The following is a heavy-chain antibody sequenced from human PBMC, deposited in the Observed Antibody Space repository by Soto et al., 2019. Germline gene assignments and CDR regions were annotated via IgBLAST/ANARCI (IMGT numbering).Heavy chain of an antibody. CDR2: IYPGDSDT. J-gene: IGHJ6*02. CDR3: ARPNYYDSSESSFGGMDV. Sequence: GESLKISCMGSGYSFTSYWIGWVRQMPGKGLEWMGIIYPGDSDTRYSPSFQGQVTISADKSISTAYLQWSSLKASDTAMYYCARPNYYDSSESSFGGMDVWGQGTTVTVSS. V-gene: IGHV5-51*01. D-gene: IGHD3-22*01. CDR1: GYSFTSYW.